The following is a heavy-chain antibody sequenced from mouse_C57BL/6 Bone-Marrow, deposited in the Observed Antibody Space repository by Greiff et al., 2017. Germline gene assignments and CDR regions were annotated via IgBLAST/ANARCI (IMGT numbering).Heavy chain of an antibody. CDR1: GYTFTSYW. CDR2: IHPNSGST. Sequence: QVQLQQPGAELVKPGASVKLSCKASGYTFTSYWMHWVKQRPGQGLEWIGMIHPNSGSTNYNEKFKSKATLTVDKSSSTAYMPLSSLTSEDSAVYYCASELTGVDYWGQGTTLTVSS. V-gene: IGHV1-64*01. CDR3: ASELTGVDY. D-gene: IGHD4-1*01. J-gene: IGHJ2*01.